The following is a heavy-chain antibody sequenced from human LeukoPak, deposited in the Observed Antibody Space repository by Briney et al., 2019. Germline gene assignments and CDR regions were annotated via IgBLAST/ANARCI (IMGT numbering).Heavy chain of an antibody. CDR2: ISSGGGST. V-gene: IGHV3-23*01. Sequence: GGSLRLSCAASGFTFSSYPMTWVRQAPGKGLEWVSTISSGGGSTYSADSVKGRFTISRDNSKNTLYLQMNSLRAEDTAVYYCAKDPNPDIVLMVYSHWGQGTLVTVSS. CDR1: GFTFSSYP. J-gene: IGHJ4*02. D-gene: IGHD2-8*01. CDR3: AKDPNPDIVLMVYSH.